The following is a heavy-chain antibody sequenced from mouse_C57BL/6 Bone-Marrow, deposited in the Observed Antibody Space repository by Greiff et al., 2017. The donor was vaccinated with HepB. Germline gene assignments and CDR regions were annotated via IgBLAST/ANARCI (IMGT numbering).Heavy chain of an antibody. J-gene: IGHJ4*01. D-gene: IGHD2-5*01. V-gene: IGHV10-1*01. CDR2: IRSKSNNYAT. Sequence: EVKLVESGGGLVQPKGSLKLSCAASGFSFNTYAMNWVRQAPGKGLEWVARIRSKSNNYATYYADSVKDRFTISRDDSESMLYLQMNNLKTEDTAMYYCVRVLAYYSNYDAMDYWGQGTSVTVSS. CDR3: VRVLAYYSNYDAMDY. CDR1: GFSFNTYA.